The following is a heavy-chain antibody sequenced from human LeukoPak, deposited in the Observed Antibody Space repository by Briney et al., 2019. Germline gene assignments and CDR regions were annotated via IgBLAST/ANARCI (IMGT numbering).Heavy chain of an antibody. D-gene: IGHD4-17*01. CDR1: DDSLSRHY. CDR3: ARLMITVTDYYYYAMDV. V-gene: IGHV4-59*08. Sequence: SETLSLTRAVSDDSLSRHYWTWLGPPAGKELEWIGYIPYIGSTNYNPSLKSRVTISIDTSKNHSSLKLSPVTAADTAVYYCARLMITVTDYYYYAMDVWGQGTTVTVSS. CDR2: IPYIGST. J-gene: IGHJ6*02.